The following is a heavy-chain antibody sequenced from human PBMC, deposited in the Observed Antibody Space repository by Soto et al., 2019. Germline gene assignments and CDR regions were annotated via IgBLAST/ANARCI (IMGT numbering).Heavy chain of an antibody. Sequence: SVKVSCKASGGTFSSYAISWVRQAPGQGLEWMGGIIPIFGTANYAQKFQGRVTITADESTSTAYMELSSLRSEDTAVYYCARVIRNYGSGSYYNAYNWFDPWGQGTLVTVSS. CDR3: ARVIRNYGSGSYYNAYNWFDP. J-gene: IGHJ5*02. CDR2: IIPIFGTA. D-gene: IGHD3-10*01. V-gene: IGHV1-69*13. CDR1: GGTFSSYA.